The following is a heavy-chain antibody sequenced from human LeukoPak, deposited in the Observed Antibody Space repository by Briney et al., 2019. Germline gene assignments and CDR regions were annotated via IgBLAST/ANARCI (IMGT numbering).Heavy chain of an antibody. CDR2: ISSASDYI. V-gene: IGHV3-21*01. J-gene: IGHJ4*02. CDR3: SRDLSLGATQGFDY. D-gene: IGHD1-26*01. Sequence: GGSLRLSCTASGFTFRRYSFNWVRQAPGKGLEWVSTISSASDYIYYADSVWGRFTISRDNAEGSLYLQMNSLRAEDTAVYYCSRDLSLGATQGFDYWGRGTLVTVSS. CDR1: GFTFRRYS.